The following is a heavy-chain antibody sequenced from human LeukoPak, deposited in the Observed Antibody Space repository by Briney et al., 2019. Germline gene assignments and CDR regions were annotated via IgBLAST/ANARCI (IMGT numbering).Heavy chain of an antibody. CDR2: ISAYNGNT. D-gene: IGHD2-21*02. J-gene: IGHJ4*02. Sequence: ASEKVSCKASGYTFTNYDISWVRQAPGQGLEWMGWISAYNGNTNYAQKLQGRVTMTTDTSTSTAYMELRSLRSDDTAVYYCARGPSYCGGDCYQDYWGQGTLVTASS. V-gene: IGHV1-18*01. CDR3: ARGPSYCGGDCYQDY. CDR1: GYTFTNYD.